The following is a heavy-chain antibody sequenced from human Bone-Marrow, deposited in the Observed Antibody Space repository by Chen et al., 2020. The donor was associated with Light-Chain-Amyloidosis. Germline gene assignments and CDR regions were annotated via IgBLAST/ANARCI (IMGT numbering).Heavy chain of an antibody. CDR3: ARYGDYYYGMDV. CDR2: INAFGSSI. D-gene: IGHD4-17*01. Sequence: EVQLVQSGGGLVQPGGSLRLSCVASGFHMSAYWLHWVRQVPGKGLVWVSLINAFGSSINYADSVKGRFTISRDNTKQTLYLQMNSLRAEDTAVYFCARYGDYYYGMDVWGQGTTVIVSS. V-gene: IGHV3-74*01. CDR1: GFHMSAYW. J-gene: IGHJ6*02.